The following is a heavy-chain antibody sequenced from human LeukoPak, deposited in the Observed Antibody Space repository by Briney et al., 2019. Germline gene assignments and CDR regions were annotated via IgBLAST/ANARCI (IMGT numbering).Heavy chain of an antibody. D-gene: IGHD1-7*01. CDR1: GFTFSSYW. CDR2: INTDGSST. Sequence: PGGSLRLSCAASGFTFSSYWMHWVRQAPGKGLVWVSRINTDGSSTTYADSVKGRFSISRDNAKNTLYLQMNSLRAEDTAVYYCATGTGYALDIWGQGTMVTVSS. V-gene: IGHV3-74*01. J-gene: IGHJ3*02. CDR3: ATGTGYALDI.